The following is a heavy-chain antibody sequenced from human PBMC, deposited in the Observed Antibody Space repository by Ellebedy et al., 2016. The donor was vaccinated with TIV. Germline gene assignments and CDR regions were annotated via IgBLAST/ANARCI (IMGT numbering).Heavy chain of an antibody. V-gene: IGHV3-74*01. CDR1: GFTFSSYW. D-gene: IGHD3-22*01. CDR3: ARGVSYYHDSSGYGTV. J-gene: IGHJ6*02. CDR2: INSDGSDT. Sequence: GESLKISXAASGFTFSSYWMNWVRQAPGKGLVWVSRINSDGSDTNYADSVKGRFTISRDNAENTLYLQMSGLRAEDTAVYHCARGVSYYHDSSGYGTVWGQGTTVTVSS.